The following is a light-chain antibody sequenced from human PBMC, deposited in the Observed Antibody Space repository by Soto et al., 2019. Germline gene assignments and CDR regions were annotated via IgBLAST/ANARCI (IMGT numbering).Light chain of an antibody. CDR1: SSDVGSYNL. Sequence: QSVLTQPASVSGSPGQSITISCTGTSSDVGSYNLVSWYQQHPGKAPKLMIYGGSKRPSGVSNRFSGSKSGNTASLTISGLQAEDEADYYRCSYAGSRYYVFGTGTKVTVL. V-gene: IGLV2-23*01. CDR2: GGS. CDR3: CSYAGSRYYV. J-gene: IGLJ1*01.